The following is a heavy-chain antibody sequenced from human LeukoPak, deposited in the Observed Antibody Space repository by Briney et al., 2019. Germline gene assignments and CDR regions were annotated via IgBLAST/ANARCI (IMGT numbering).Heavy chain of an antibody. CDR2: MYYSGDT. D-gene: IGHD3-10*01. CDR1: GGSIISGANY. CDR3: ARMPHPNMYYSGSGSYYSVIDAFDI. V-gene: IGHV4-31*02. J-gene: IGHJ3*02. Sequence: PSETLSLTCTVSGGSIISGANYWSWIRQHPEKGLEWIGYMYYSGDTYYNPSLKSRVIISADTSKNHFSLKLTSVTAADTAVYYCARMPHPNMYYSGSGSYYSVIDAFDIWGQGTMVTVSS.